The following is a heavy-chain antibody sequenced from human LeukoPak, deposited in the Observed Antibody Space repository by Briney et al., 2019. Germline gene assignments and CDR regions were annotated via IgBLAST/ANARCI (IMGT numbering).Heavy chain of an antibody. Sequence: SETLSLTRAVYGGSFSGYYWSWIRQPPGKGLEWIGEINHSGSTNYNPSLKSRVTISVDTSKNQFSLKLSSVTAADTAVYYCARGLFHYYGSGSYKGHYDYWGQGTLVTVSS. V-gene: IGHV4-34*01. CDR2: INHSGST. CDR1: GGSFSGYY. J-gene: IGHJ4*02. CDR3: ARGLFHYYGSGSYKGHYDY. D-gene: IGHD3-10*01.